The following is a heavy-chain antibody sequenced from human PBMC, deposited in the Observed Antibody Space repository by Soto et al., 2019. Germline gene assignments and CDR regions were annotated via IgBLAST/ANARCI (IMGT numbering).Heavy chain of an antibody. J-gene: IGHJ6*02. CDR2: IGAADDP. CDR3: ARAYSGRLPRRADYYFAMDV. CDR1: GFTFSAYD. D-gene: IGHD2-15*01. Sequence: EVQLVESGGGVVQPGESLRLSCAASGFTFSAYDMHWVRQTTGKGLEWVSAIGAADDPYYLGSVKGRFTISRENAQNSLYLQMNSLRAEDTAVYYCARAYSGRLPRRADYYFAMDVWGQGTTVTVSS. V-gene: IGHV3-13*05.